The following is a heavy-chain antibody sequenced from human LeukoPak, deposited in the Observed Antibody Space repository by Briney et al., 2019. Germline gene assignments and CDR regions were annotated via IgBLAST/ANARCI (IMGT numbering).Heavy chain of an antibody. CDR1: GFTFSSYA. D-gene: IGHD3-10*01. CDR3: ARDPYGSGSYPSGGRFDY. V-gene: IGHV3-30-3*01. CDR2: ISYDGSNK. J-gene: IGHJ4*02. Sequence: GGSLRLSCAASGFTFSSYAMHWVRQAPGKGLEWVAVISYDGSNKYYADSVKGRFTISRDNSKNTLFLQMNSLRAEDTAVYYCARDPYGSGSYPSGGRFDYWGQGTLVTVSS.